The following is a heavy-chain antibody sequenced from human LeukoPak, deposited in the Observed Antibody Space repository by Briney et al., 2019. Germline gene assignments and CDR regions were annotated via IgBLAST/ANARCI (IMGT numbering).Heavy chain of an antibody. D-gene: IGHD1-26*01. J-gene: IGHJ4*02. V-gene: IGHV1-18*01. CDR1: GYTFTSYG. Sequence: GASVKVSCKASGYTFTSYGISWVRQAPGQGLEGMGWISAYNGNTNYAQKLQGRVTMTTDTSTSTAYMELRSLRSDDTAVYYCARGSGSYGMSGPAPYWGQGTLVTVSS. CDR3: ARGSGSYGMSGPAPY. CDR2: ISAYNGNT.